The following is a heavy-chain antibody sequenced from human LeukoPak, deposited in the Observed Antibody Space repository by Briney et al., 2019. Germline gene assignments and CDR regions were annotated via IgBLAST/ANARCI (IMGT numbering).Heavy chain of an antibody. CDR2: INHSGST. J-gene: IGHJ5*02. CDR1: GGSFSGYY. D-gene: IGHD4-23*01. CDR3: ARDAYGGNSWGWFDP. V-gene: IGHV4-34*01. Sequence: SSETLSLTCAVYGGSFSGYYWSWIRQPPGKGLEWIGEINHSGSTNYNPSLKSRVTISVDTSKKQFSLRLNSVTAADTAVYYCARDAYGGNSWGWFDPWGQGTLVTVSS.